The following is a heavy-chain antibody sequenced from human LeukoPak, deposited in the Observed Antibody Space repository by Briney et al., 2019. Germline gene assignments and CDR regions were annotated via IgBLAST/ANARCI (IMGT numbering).Heavy chain of an antibody. D-gene: IGHD6-13*01. CDR3: ASRSINWYRGNNWFDP. V-gene: IGHV3-30-3*01. CDR1: GFTFSSYA. CDR2: ISYDGSNK. J-gene: IGHJ5*02. Sequence: GGSLRLSCAASGFTFSSYAMHWVRQAPGKGLEWVAVISYDGSNKYYADSVKGRFTISRDNSKNSLYPQMNSLRVDDTAVYYCASRSINWYRGNNWFDPWGQGTLVTVSS.